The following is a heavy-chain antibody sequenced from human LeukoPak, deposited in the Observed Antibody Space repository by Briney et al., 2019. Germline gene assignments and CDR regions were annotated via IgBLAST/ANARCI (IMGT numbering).Heavy chain of an antibody. J-gene: IGHJ4*02. V-gene: IGHV3-30*18. CDR3: AKDVGYCSGGSCYPLYYFDY. CDR2: ISYDGSNK. CDR1: GFTFSSYG. Sequence: GGSLRLSCAASGFTFSSYGMHWVRQAPGKGLEWVAVISYDGSNKYYADSVKGRFTISRDNSKNTLYLQMNSLRVEDTAVYYCAKDVGYCSGGSCYPLYYFDYWGQGTLVTVSS. D-gene: IGHD2-15*01.